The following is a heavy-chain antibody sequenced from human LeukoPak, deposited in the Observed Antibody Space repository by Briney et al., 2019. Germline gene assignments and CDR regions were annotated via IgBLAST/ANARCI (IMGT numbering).Heavy chain of an antibody. V-gene: IGHV3-23*01. J-gene: IGHJ4*02. Sequence: PGGSLRLSCAASGFTFSSYVMSWVRQAPGKGLECVSALISGGSPYYADSVKGRFTISRDNSKNTLFLQMNSLRVEDTAIYYCVRQRGSCNEGTCYFDNWGQGTLVTVSS. CDR2: LISGGSP. CDR3: VRQRGSCNEGTCYFDN. D-gene: IGHD2-15*01. CDR1: GFTFSSYV.